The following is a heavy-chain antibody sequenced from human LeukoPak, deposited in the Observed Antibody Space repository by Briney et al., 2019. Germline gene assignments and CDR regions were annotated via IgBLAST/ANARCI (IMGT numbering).Heavy chain of an antibody. D-gene: IGHD2-2*01. Sequence: ASVKVSCKVSGHTLTELSMHWVRQAPGKGLEWMGGFDPEDGETIYAQKFQGRVTMTEDTSTDTAYMELSSLRSEDTAVYYCATPSHRTGYYFDYWGQGTLVTVSS. CDR3: ATPSHRTGYYFDY. J-gene: IGHJ4*02. V-gene: IGHV1-24*01. CDR2: FDPEDGET. CDR1: GHTLTELS.